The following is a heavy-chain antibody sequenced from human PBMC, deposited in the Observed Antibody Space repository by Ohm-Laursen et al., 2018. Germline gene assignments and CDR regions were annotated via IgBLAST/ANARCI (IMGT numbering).Heavy chain of an antibody. J-gene: IGHJ6*02. D-gene: IGHD5/OR15-5a*01. CDR1: GFAFTSYG. CDR2: ISSDGSNK. V-gene: IGHV3-30*18. CDR3: AKAVSTNYYGMDV. Sequence: SLRLSCAASGFAFTSYGMHWVRQAPGKGLEWVAVISSDGSNKYYADSVRGRFTISRDNSRNTLYLQMDSLRTEDTSVYYCAKAVSTNYYGMDVWGQGTTVTVSS.